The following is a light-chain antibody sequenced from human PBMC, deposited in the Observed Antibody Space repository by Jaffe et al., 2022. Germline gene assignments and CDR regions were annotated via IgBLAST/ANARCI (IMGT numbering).Light chain of an antibody. CDR1: QSVYNY. CDR3: HQRFIWPWT. J-gene: IGKJ1*01. V-gene: IGKV3-11*01. CDR2: AAS. Sequence: EIVLTQSPATLSLSPGERATLSCRASQSVYNYLAWYQQKPGQAPRLLIYAASNRAAGIPARFSGSGSGTDFTLTISNLEPEDFAVYYCHQRFIWPWTFSQGTKVEVK.